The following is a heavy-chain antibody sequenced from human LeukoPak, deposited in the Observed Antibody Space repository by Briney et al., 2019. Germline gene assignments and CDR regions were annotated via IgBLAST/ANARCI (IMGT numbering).Heavy chain of an antibody. V-gene: IGHV4-39*01. Sequence: SETLSLTCTVSSGSISTSNYYWGWVRQPPGKALEWIGNIFYSGSTYYSPSLKSRVTISLDTSRNQFSLKLSSVTAADTAVYYCARIYDSSGSPYDYWGQGTLVTVSS. CDR2: IFYSGST. CDR1: SGSISTSNYY. J-gene: IGHJ4*02. CDR3: ARIYDSSGSPYDY. D-gene: IGHD3-22*01.